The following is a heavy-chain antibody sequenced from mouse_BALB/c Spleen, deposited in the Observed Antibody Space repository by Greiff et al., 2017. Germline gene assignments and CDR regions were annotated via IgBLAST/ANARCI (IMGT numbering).Heavy chain of an antibody. CDR1: GYTFTSYW. CDR2: IYPSDSYT. J-gene: IGHJ4*01. CDR3: TRATTRAMDY. D-gene: IGHD1-1*01. V-gene: IGHV1-69*02. Sequence: QVQLQQPGAELVRPGASVKLSCKASGYTFTSYWINWVKQRPGQGLEWIGNIYPSDSYTNYNQKFKDKATLTVDKSSSTAYMQLSSPTSEDSAVYYCTRATTRAMDYWGQGTSVTVSS.